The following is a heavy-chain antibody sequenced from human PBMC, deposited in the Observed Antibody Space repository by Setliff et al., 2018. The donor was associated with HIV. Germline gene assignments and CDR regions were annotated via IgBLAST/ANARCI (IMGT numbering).Heavy chain of an antibody. CDR3: ARSPPTTFWSGYTYYYYMDV. V-gene: IGHV4-61*09. D-gene: IGHD3-3*01. CDR2: IYTSGST. CDR1: GGSISNGYYY. Sequence: KPSETLSLTCTVSGGSISNGYYYWSWIRQPAGKGLEWIGHIYTSGSTKYNPSLKSRVTISVDTSKNQFSLKLNSVTAADTAVYYCARSPPTTFWSGYTYYYYMDVWGKGTTVTVSS. J-gene: IGHJ6*03.